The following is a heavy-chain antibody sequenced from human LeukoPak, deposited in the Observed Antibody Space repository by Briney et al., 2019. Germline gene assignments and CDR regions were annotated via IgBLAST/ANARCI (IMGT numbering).Heavy chain of an antibody. Sequence: SETLSLTCTVSGGSISSYYWSWIRQPPGKGLEWIGYIYYSGSTNYNPSLKSRVTISVDTSKNQFSLKLSSVTAADTAVYYCARGYYDSSGYYDYWGQGTLVTVSS. CDR2: IYYSGST. D-gene: IGHD3-22*01. CDR3: ARGYYDSSGYYDY. J-gene: IGHJ4*02. CDR1: GGSISSYY. V-gene: IGHV4-59*12.